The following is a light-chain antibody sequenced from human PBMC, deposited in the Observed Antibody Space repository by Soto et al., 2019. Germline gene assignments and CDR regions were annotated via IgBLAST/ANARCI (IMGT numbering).Light chain of an antibody. CDR1: QSVSSN. V-gene: IGKV3-15*01. Sequence: EIVMTHSAATLSVSPGERATLSCRASQSVSSNLAWYQQKPGQAPRLLIYGASTRATGIPARFSGSGSGTEFTLTISSLQSEDFAVYYCQHYNNWPLTFGGGTKVEIK. J-gene: IGKJ4*01. CDR3: QHYNNWPLT. CDR2: GAS.